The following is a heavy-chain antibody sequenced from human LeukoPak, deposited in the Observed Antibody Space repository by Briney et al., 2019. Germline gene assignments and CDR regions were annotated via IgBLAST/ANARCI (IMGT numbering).Heavy chain of an antibody. D-gene: IGHD1-26*01. V-gene: IGHV4-4*02. CDR1: GGSISNTNW. Sequence: SETLSLTCDVSGGSISNTNWWSWVRQPPGQGLEWIGEVSLAGQTNYNPSLNGRVTMSLDESTNQVSLKLTSVTTADTAFYYCSRESGAFRPFGYWGQGTLVIVPS. CDR2: VSLAGQT. J-gene: IGHJ4*02. CDR3: SRESGAFRPFGY.